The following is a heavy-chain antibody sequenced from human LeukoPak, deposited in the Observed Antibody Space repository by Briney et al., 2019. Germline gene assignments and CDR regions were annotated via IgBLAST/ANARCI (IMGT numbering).Heavy chain of an antibody. V-gene: IGHV3-7*01. CDR3: ARAPERGTTDY. J-gene: IGHJ4*02. D-gene: IGHD1-1*01. CDR1: GFTFSSYW. CDR2: IKQDGSEK. Sequence: PGGSLRLSCAASGFTFSSYWMSWVRQAPGKGREWVVNIKQDGSEKYYVDSVKGRFTISRDNAKNSLYLQMNSLRVEDTAIYYCARAPERGTTDYWGQGTLVTVSS.